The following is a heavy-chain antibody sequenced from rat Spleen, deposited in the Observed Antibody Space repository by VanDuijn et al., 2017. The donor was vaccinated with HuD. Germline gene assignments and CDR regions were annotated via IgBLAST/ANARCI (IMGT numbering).Heavy chain of an antibody. CDR3: ARELWIGSFGY. CDR1: GYTFTTYY. V-gene: IGHV1-43*01. J-gene: IGHJ3*01. CDR2: INTGSGGY. D-gene: IGHD1-6*01. Sequence: QVQLQQSGTELAKPGSSVMISCKASGYTFTTYYIGWIKQTTGQGLEYIGYINTGSGGYNFNEKFRGKATLTVDKSSRTAFMHLDSLTPDDSAVFYCARELWIGSFGYWGQGTLVSVSS.